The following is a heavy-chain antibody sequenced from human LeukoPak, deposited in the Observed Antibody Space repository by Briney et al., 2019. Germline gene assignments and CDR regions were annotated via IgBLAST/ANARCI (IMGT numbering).Heavy chain of an antibody. V-gene: IGHV3-74*01. CDR3: AREVYSSGWSSFDY. CDR1: GLTFSSYW. D-gene: IGHD6-19*01. CDR2: INSDGSST. Sequence: GGSLKLCCAACGLTFSSYWMHWVRQATGRGLVWLSRINSDGSSTIHADSVRGRFTISRDNAKNTLYLQMNSLRAEDTAVYYCAREVYSSGWSSFDYWGQGTLVTVSS. J-gene: IGHJ4*02.